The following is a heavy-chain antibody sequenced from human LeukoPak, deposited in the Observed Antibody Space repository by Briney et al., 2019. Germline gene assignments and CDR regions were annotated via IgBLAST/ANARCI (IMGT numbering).Heavy chain of an antibody. CDR3: TRGPPNWGYDF. CDR2: MNPNSGNT. J-gene: IGHJ4*02. CDR1: GYTFTSYD. V-gene: IGHV1-8*01. D-gene: IGHD7-27*01. Sequence: ASVKVSCKASGYTFTSYDINWVRQATGQGLEWMGWMNPNSGNTGYAQKFQGRVTMTRDTSINTAYMELSSLISEDTAVYYCTRGPPNWGYDFWGQGTLVTVSS.